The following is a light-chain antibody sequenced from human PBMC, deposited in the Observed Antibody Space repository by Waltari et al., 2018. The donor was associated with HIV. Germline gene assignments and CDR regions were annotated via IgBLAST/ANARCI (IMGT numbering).Light chain of an antibody. V-gene: IGKV2-28*01. CDR2: LGS. J-gene: IGKJ2*01. Sequence: DIVMTQSPLSLPVPPGEPASISCRSSQSLLHSNGYTYLDWYLQKPGQSQQLLIYLGSTRASGVPDRFSGSGSGTDFSLKISRVAAEDVGVYYCMQALQTPYTFGQGTKLEIK. CDR3: MQALQTPYT. CDR1: QSLLHSNGYTY.